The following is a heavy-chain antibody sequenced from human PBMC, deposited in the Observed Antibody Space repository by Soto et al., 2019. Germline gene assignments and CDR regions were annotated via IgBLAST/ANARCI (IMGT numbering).Heavy chain of an antibody. J-gene: IGHJ4*02. CDR2: VKQDGSEK. D-gene: IGHD4-17*01. CDR3: ARDLRGYGDLGE. V-gene: IGHV3-7*01. CDR1: GFIFSSYW. Sequence: QLVESGGGLVQPGGSLRLSCAASGFIFSSYWMSWVRQAPGKGLEWVANVKQDGSEKYYVDSVMGRFTISRDNAKNSLYLQMNRLRADDTAVYYCARDLRGYGDLGEWGQGTLVTVSS.